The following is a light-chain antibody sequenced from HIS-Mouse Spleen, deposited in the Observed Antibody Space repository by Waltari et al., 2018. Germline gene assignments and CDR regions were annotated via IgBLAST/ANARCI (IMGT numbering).Light chain of an antibody. Sequence: QSALTPHASLSGSPGQPRTISCTGTRSHVGGYHTVPWYQQPPGKAPKRMIYEVSNRPSGFSNRFSGSKSGNTASLTISGLQAEDEADYYCSSYTSSSPYVVFGGGTKLTVL. V-gene: IGLV2-14*01. CDR2: EVS. CDR3: SSYTSSSPYVV. J-gene: IGLJ2*01. CDR1: RSHVGGYHT.